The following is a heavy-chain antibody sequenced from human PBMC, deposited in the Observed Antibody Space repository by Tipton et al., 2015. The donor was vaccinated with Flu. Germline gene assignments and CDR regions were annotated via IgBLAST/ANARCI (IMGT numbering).Heavy chain of an antibody. J-gene: IGHJ4*02. D-gene: IGHD3-16*01. CDR1: GDSIRSDY. CDR2: IYFSGTT. CDR3: ARVRSPYSRLHFDR. Sequence: TLSLTCTVSGDSIRSDYWSWIRQSPGKGLEWLGYIYFSGTTRYNPSLKSRGTISVDTSKNQFSLNLASVTAADTAVYYCARVRSPYSRLHFDRWGPGTLVTVSS. V-gene: IGHV4-59*01.